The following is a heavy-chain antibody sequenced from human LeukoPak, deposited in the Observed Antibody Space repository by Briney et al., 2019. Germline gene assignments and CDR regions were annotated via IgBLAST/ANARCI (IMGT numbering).Heavy chain of an antibody. CDR2: IYPTGST. Sequence: SETLSLTCTVSGYSISRGYYWGWIRQPPGKGLEWIGNIYPTGSTYYNPSLKSRVTISVDTSKNQFSLKLTSVTAADTAVYYCARSVMDSSDFYYFDYWGQGTLVTVSS. CDR1: GYSISRGYY. D-gene: IGHD3-22*01. CDR3: ARSVMDSSDFYYFDY. V-gene: IGHV4-38-2*02. J-gene: IGHJ4*02.